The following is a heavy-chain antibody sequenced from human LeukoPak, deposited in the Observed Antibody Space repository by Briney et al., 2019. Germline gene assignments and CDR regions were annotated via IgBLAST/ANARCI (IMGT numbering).Heavy chain of an antibody. CDR2: IWYDGSNK. Sequence: GGSLRLSCAASGFTFSSYGMHWVRQAPGKGLEWVAVIWYDGSNKYYADSVKGRFTISRDNSKNTLYLQMNSLRAEDTAVYYCAREDGSGSYYNYYYGMDVWGQGTTVTVSS. J-gene: IGHJ6*02. V-gene: IGHV3-33*01. CDR3: AREDGSGSYYNYYYGMDV. CDR1: GFTFSSYG. D-gene: IGHD3-10*01.